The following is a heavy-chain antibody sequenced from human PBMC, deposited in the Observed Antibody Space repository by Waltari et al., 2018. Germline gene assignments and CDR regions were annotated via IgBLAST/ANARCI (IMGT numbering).Heavy chain of an antibody. V-gene: IGHV3-53*01. CDR2: IYSGGST. CDR1: GFTVSSNY. D-gene: IGHD3-22*01. CDR3: ARIDYYDSSGYNYYYYYYGMDV. Sequence: EVQLVESGGGLIQPGGSLRLSCAASGFTVSSNYMSWVRPAPGKGLEWVSVIYSGGSTYYADSVKGRFTISRDNSKNTLYLQMNSLRAEDTAVYYCARIDYYDSSGYNYYYYYYGMDVWGQGTTVTVSS. J-gene: IGHJ6*02.